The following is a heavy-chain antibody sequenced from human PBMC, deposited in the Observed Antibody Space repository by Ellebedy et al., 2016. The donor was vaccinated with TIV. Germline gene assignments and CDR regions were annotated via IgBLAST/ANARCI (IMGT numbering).Heavy chain of an antibody. CDR2: IFHTGII. CDR3: ASLRD. V-gene: IGHV4-59*01. J-gene: IGHJ4*02. CDR1: GVSITRYY. Sequence: GSLRLXXSVSGVSITRYYWSWIRQSPGRGLEWIGYIFHTGIIKYNPSLKSRVTISIDTSKNHFSLNLTSTTAADTAVYYCASLRDWGQGTLVTVSS.